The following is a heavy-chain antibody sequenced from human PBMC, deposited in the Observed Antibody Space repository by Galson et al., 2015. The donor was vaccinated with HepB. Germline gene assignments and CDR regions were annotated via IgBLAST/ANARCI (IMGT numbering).Heavy chain of an antibody. CDR2: ITPSGDNT. CDR1: GFTFRNYA. CDR3: ATVLFGSGAYWTFEI. D-gene: IGHD3-22*01. Sequence: SLRLSCAASGFTFRNYAMSWVRQAPGKGLEWVSAITPSGDNTYSADSVKGRFTISRDNSKNTLFLQKTGLTADDTAIYYCATVLFGSGAYWTFEIWGQGTLVTVSS. V-gene: IGHV3-23*01. J-gene: IGHJ3*02.